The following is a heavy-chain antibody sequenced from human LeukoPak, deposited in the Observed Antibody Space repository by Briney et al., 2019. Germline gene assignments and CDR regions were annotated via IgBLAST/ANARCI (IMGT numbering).Heavy chain of an antibody. CDR1: GFTFSSYG. J-gene: IGHJ6*02. D-gene: IGHD6-19*01. CDR3: AKLVAGTPYYYGMDV. CDR2: ISYDGSNK. Sequence: PGGSLRLSCAASGFTFSSYGMPWVRQAPGKGLEWVAVISYDGSNKYYADSVKGRFTISRDNSKNTLYLQMNSLRAEDTAVYYCAKLVAGTPYYYGMDVWGQGTTVTVSS. V-gene: IGHV3-30*18.